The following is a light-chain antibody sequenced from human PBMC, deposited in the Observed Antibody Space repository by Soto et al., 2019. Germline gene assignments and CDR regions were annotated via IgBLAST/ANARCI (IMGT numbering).Light chain of an antibody. CDR3: CSYAGSYTWV. Sequence: QSALTQPRSVSGSPGQSVTISCTGTSSDLGDYNYVSWYQQHPGKAPKLLIYAVNMRPSGVPDRFSGSKSGNTASLTISGLQAEDEADYSCCSYAGSYTWVFGGGTKLTVL. CDR1: SSDLGDYNY. CDR2: AVN. J-gene: IGLJ3*02. V-gene: IGLV2-11*01.